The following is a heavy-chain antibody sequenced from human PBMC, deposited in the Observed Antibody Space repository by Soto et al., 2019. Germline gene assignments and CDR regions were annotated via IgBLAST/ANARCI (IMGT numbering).Heavy chain of an antibody. Sequence: GASVKVSCKASGYTFTSYGISWVRQAPGQGLEWMGWIIAYNGNTNYAQKLQGRVTMTTDTSTSTAYMELRSLRSDDTAVYYCARVVVRIAAAGNAFDIWGQGTMVTVSS. D-gene: IGHD6-13*01. CDR1: GYTFTSYG. CDR3: ARVVVRIAAAGNAFDI. V-gene: IGHV1-18*01. CDR2: IIAYNGNT. J-gene: IGHJ3*02.